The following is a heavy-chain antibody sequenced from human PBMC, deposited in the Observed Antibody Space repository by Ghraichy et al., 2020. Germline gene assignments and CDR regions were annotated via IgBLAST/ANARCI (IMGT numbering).Heavy chain of an antibody. Sequence: GGSLRLSCEASGFTLNNYWMHWVRQAPGKGLVWVSRIKSDGSSTTYADSVKGRFTISRDNAKNTLYLQMNGLRADDTAVYYCAREYCSGGRCFFGTGGSPFDYWGQGTLVTVSS. V-gene: IGHV3-74*01. CDR2: IKSDGSST. CDR3: AREYCSGGRCFFGTGGSPFDY. D-gene: IGHD2-15*01. CDR1: GFTLNNYW. J-gene: IGHJ4*02.